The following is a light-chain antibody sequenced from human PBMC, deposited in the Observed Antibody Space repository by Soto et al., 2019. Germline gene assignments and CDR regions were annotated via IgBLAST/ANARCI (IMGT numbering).Light chain of an antibody. Sequence: QSALTQPPSASGSPGQSVTISCTGTSGDVGAYKYVSWYQQHPGKAPKLMIYEVSKRPSRVPDRSSGSKSGNTASLTVPGLQAEDEADYYCSSYAGSNNVLGTATKLTVL. V-gene: IGLV2-8*01. CDR1: SGDVGAYKY. J-gene: IGLJ1*01. CDR2: EVS. CDR3: SSYAGSNNV.